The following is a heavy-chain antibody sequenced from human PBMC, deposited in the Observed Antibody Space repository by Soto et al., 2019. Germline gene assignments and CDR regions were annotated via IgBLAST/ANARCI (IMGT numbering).Heavy chain of an antibody. CDR1: GFTFSSYA. CDR3: ARDRDSSGSLDY. J-gene: IGHJ4*02. D-gene: IGHD6-19*01. CDR2: ISYDGSNK. Sequence: QVQLVESGGGVVQPGRSLRLSCAASGFTFSSYAMHWVRQAPGKGLEWVAVISYDGSNKYYADSVKGRFTISRDNSKNTLYLQMNSLRAEDTAVYYCARDRDSSGSLDYGGQGTLVTVS. V-gene: IGHV3-30-3*01.